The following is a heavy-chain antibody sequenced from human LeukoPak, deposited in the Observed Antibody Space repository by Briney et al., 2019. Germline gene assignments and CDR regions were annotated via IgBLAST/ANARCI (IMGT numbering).Heavy chain of an antibody. CDR2: IYYSGST. J-gene: IGHJ5*02. Sequence: GSLRLSCAASGFTFSSYEMNWVRQAPGKGLEWIGYIYYSGSTNYNPSLKSRVTMSVDTSKNQFSLKVTSVTAADTAVYYCARDSRTLSSGWLDRFDPWGQGTLVTVSS. D-gene: IGHD6-19*01. CDR3: ARDSRTLSSGWLDRFDP. V-gene: IGHV4-59*01. CDR1: GFTFSSYE.